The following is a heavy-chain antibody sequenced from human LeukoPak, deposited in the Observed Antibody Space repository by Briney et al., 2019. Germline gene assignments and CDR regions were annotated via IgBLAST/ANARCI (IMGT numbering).Heavy chain of an antibody. J-gene: IGHJ6*03. Sequence: GASVKVSCKASGYTFTSYDINWVRQATGQGLEWIGWMNPNSGNTGYAQKFQGRVTMTRNTSISTAYMELSSLRSEDTAVYYCARSTRRSPYYYYYMDVWGKGTTVTVSS. CDR3: ARSTRRSPYYYYYMDV. CDR2: MNPNSGNT. V-gene: IGHV1-8*01. CDR1: GYTFTSYD.